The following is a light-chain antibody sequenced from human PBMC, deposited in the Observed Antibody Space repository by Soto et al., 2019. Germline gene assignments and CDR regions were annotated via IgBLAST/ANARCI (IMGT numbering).Light chain of an antibody. Sequence: DIQMTQSQSSLSASVGDRVTITCRASQTIKSYLNWYQHKPGKAPKLLIHDATTLQSGVPSRFSGSGSGTEFTLTISSLQPEDFATYYCQQRNSYPITFGQGTRLEIK. CDR1: QTIKSY. CDR2: DAT. V-gene: IGKV1-9*01. J-gene: IGKJ5*01. CDR3: QQRNSYPIT.